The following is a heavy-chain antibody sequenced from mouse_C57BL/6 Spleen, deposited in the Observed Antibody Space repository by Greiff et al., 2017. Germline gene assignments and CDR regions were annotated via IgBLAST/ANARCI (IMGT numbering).Heavy chain of an antibody. V-gene: IGHV5-6*01. CDR3: ERIDSSGRGYAMDY. Sequence: EVKLVESGGELVKPGGSPKLSCAASGFTFSSYGMSWVRQTPDKRLEWVATISSGGSYTYYPDSVKGRFTISRDNAENTLYLQMSSLKSEDTAMYYGERIDSSGRGYAMDYWGQGTSVTVSS. J-gene: IGHJ4*01. D-gene: IGHD3-2*02. CDR2: ISSGGSYT. CDR1: GFTFSSYG.